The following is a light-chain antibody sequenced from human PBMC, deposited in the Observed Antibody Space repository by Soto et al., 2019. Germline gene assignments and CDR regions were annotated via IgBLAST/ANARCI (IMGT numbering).Light chain of an antibody. CDR2: QDK. V-gene: IGLV3-1*01. CDR3: QAWDSSTLV. CDR1: KLEDKY. Sequence: SYELTQPPSVSVSPGQTASITCSGHKLEDKYVCWYQQRPGQSPMMVIYQDKKRPLGIPERFSGFNSGNTATLTISGTQPMDEADYYCQAWDSSTLVFGGGTKLTVL. J-gene: IGLJ2*01.